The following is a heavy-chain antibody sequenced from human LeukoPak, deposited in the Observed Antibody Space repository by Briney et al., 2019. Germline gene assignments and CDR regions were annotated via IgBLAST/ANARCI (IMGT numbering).Heavy chain of an antibody. CDR2: INPSGGST. Sequence: ASVKVSCKASGYTFTSYYMHWVRQAPGQGPEWMGIINPSGGSTSYAQKFQGRVTMTRDTSTSTVYMELSSLRSEDAAVYYCARETIAAAGPGGWFDPWGQGTLVTVSS. CDR1: GYTFTSYY. D-gene: IGHD6-13*01. J-gene: IGHJ5*02. V-gene: IGHV1-46*01. CDR3: ARETIAAAGPGGWFDP.